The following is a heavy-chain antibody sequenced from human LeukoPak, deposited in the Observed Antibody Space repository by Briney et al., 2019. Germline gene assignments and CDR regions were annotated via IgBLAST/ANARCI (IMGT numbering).Heavy chain of an antibody. CDR3: ARAHSGYDSAVDC. D-gene: IGHD5-12*01. CDR1: GFTFGKYW. Sequence: GGSLRLSCVASGFTFGKYWMSWVRQAPGKGLEWVANIKLDGSEKNYVDSVKGRFTISRDNTKNSLYLQVNSLRVEDTAVFYCARAHSGYDSAVDCWGQGTLVTVSS. J-gene: IGHJ4*02. CDR2: IKLDGSEK. V-gene: IGHV3-7*03.